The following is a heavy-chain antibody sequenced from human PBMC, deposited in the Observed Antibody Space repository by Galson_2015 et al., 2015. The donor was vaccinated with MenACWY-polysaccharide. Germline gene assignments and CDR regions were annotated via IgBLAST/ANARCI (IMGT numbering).Heavy chain of an antibody. D-gene: IGHD6-13*01. CDR1: GFTFSSYV. V-gene: IGHV3-64D*08. Sequence: SLRLSCAASGFTFSSYVMHWVRQAPGKGLEYVSGISSNGGSTYYADSVTGRFTISRDNSKNTLYLQMSSLRAEDTAVYYCVKGGYSSSWYRGDFWSQGTLVTVSS. CDR2: ISSNGGST. CDR3: VKGGYSSSWYRGDF. J-gene: IGHJ4*02.